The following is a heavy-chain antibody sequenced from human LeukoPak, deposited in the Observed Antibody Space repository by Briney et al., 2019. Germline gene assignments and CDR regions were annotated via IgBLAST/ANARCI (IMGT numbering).Heavy chain of an antibody. Sequence: GESLRLSCAASGFTFGTYAMSWVRQAPGKGLEWVSDISGSGGSTYYADSVKGRFTISRDNSKNTLYLQMNSLRAEDTAIYYCAKDNRGTIVVVTPYYFDYWGQGTLVTVSS. CDR3: AKDNRGTIVVVTPYYFDY. D-gene: IGHD3-22*01. J-gene: IGHJ4*02. CDR1: GFTFGTYA. CDR2: ISGSGGST. V-gene: IGHV3-23*01.